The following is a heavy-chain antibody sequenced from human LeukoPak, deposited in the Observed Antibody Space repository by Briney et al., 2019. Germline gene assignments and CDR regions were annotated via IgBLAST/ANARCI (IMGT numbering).Heavy chain of an antibody. CDR3: ARVGIYGDYNRYFDY. CDR2: ISSSSIYT. J-gene: IGHJ4*02. Sequence: GGSLRLSCAASGFTFSRYSMIWVRQAPGKGLEWVSSISSSSIYTYYADSVKGRFTISRDNAKKSLYLQMNSLRAEDTALYFCARVGIYGDYNRYFDYWGQGTLVTVSS. D-gene: IGHD4-17*01. V-gene: IGHV3-21*04. CDR1: GFTFSRYS.